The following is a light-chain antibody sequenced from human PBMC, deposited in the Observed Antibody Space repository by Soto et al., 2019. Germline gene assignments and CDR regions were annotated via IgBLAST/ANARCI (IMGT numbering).Light chain of an antibody. CDR2: DAS. Sequence: DIPMTQSPSTLSASVGDRVTITCRASQDISTGLAWFQQKPGKAPKVLIYDASSLESGVPSRFRGSGSGSTFTLTISSLQPDDVATYYCQEYNSYSPAFGQGNKVEMK. CDR1: QDISTG. CDR3: QEYNSYSPA. V-gene: IGKV1-5*01. J-gene: IGKJ1*01.